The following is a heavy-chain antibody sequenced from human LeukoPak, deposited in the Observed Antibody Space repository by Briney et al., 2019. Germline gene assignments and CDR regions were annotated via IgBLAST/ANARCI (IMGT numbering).Heavy chain of an antibody. Sequence: PGGSLRLSCAASGFTFCKYWMSWVRQAPGKGLEWVANIKEDGSEKYYVDAVKGRFTISRDNAKNSLSLQMNSLRAEDTAVYYCSNHGSQNFESWGQGALVTVSS. J-gene: IGHJ4*02. CDR1: GFTFCKYW. D-gene: IGHD3-9*01. CDR2: IKEDGSEK. CDR3: SNHGSQNFES. V-gene: IGHV3-7*01.